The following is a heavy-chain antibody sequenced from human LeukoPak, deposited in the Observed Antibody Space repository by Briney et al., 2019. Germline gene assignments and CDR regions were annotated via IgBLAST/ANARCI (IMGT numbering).Heavy chain of an antibody. D-gene: IGHD3-22*01. J-gene: IGHJ4*02. CDR3: ASGYGYDSSGYYHDY. Sequence: KTSETLSLTCTVSGGSISSYYWSWIRQPPGKGLEWIGYIYYSGSTNYNPSLKSRVTISVDTSKNQFSLKLSSVTAADTAVYYCASGYGYDSSGYYHDYWGQGTLVTVSS. CDR1: GGSISSYY. V-gene: IGHV4-59*01. CDR2: IYYSGST.